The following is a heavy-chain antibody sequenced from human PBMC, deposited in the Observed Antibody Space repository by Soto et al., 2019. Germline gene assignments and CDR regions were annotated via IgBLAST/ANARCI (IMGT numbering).Heavy chain of an antibody. Sequence: SVKVSCKASGGTFSGYTISWVRQAPGQGLEWMGRIIPILGIANYAQKFQGRVTITADKSTSTAYMELSSLRSEDTAVYYCARVRNYELNWFDPWGQGTLVTVSS. CDR3: ARVRNYELNWFDP. CDR2: IIPILGIA. V-gene: IGHV1-69*02. CDR1: GGTFSGYT. J-gene: IGHJ5*02. D-gene: IGHD4-4*01.